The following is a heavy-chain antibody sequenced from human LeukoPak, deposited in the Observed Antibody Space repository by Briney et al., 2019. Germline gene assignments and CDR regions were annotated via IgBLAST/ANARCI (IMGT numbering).Heavy chain of an antibody. CDR3: VRGGYGDFSIDY. D-gene: IGHD4-17*01. CDR1: GYSISSGYY. V-gene: IGHV4-38-2*02. CDR2: IYHSGST. J-gene: IGHJ4*02. Sequence: SETLSLTCSVSGYSISSGYYWGWIRQPPGKGLEWIGSIYHSGSTYYNPSLKSRVTISLDTSKNQFSLKLSSVTAADTAVYYCVRGGYGDFSIDYWGQGTLVTVSS.